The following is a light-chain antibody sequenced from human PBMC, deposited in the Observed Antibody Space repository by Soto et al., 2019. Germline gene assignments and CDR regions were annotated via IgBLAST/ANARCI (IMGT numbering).Light chain of an antibody. CDR2: ATS. Sequence: DVQMTQSPSSLSAFVGHRVTITCRASQRIAPYLAWFQQKPGKVPKLLIYATSTLQSGVPSRFSGSGSGTDFTVTINSLQPEDVGTYYCQKYNSAPLTFGGGTKVEIK. CDR3: QKYNSAPLT. CDR1: QRIAPY. V-gene: IGKV1-27*01. J-gene: IGKJ4*01.